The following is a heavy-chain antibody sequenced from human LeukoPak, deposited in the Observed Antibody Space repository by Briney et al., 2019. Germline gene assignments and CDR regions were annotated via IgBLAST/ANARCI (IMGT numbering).Heavy chain of an antibody. Sequence: PSETLSLTCTVSGGSISSSSYYWGWIRQPPGKGLEWIGSIYYSGSTYYNPSLKSRVTISVDTSKNQFSLKLSSVTAADTAVYYCATPGWNPVGFQHWGQGTLVTVSS. V-gene: IGHV4-39*01. CDR3: ATPGWNPVGFQH. D-gene: IGHD1-1*01. CDR2: IYYSGST. J-gene: IGHJ1*01. CDR1: GGSISSSSYY.